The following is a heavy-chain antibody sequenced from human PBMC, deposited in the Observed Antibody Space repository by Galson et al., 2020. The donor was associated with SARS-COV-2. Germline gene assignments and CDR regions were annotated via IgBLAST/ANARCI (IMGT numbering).Heavy chain of an antibody. CDR1: GYTFTSYA. CDR2: ISAYSGKT. Sequence: GASVKVSCKASGYTFTSYAINWVRQAPGQGLEWMGWISAYSGKTNYAQKFQGRVTMTTDTSTSTGYMELRSLRSDDTAVYYCARDIYYGSGVFDYWGQGTLVTVFS. CDR3: ARDIYYGSGVFDY. J-gene: IGHJ4*02. D-gene: IGHD3-10*01. V-gene: IGHV1-18*01.